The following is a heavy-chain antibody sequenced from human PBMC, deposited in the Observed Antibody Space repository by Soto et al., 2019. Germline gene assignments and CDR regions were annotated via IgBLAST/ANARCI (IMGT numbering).Heavy chain of an antibody. CDR1: GFTFSSYA. Sequence: GGSLRLSCAASGFTFSSYAMSWVRQAPGKGLEWVSAISGSGGSTYYADSVKGRFTISRDNSKNTLYLQMNSLRAEDTAVYYCAKDIRGSSWTPGYGMDVWGQGTTVTVSS. CDR2: ISGSGGST. V-gene: IGHV3-23*01. CDR3: AKDIRGSSWTPGYGMDV. J-gene: IGHJ6*02. D-gene: IGHD6-13*01.